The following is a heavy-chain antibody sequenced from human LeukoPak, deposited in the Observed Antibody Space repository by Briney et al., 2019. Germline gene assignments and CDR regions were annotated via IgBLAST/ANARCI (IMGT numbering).Heavy chain of an antibody. CDR3: AKDRSSGWFDYYYYMDV. V-gene: IGHV3-23*01. Sequence: PGGSLRLSCAASGFTFSSYAMSWVRQAPGKGLEWVSAISGSGGSTYYADSVKGRFTISRDNSKNTLYLQMNSLRAEDTAVYYCAKDRSSGWFDYYYYMDVWGKGTTVTVSS. J-gene: IGHJ6*03. CDR1: GFTFSSYA. CDR2: ISGSGGST. D-gene: IGHD6-19*01.